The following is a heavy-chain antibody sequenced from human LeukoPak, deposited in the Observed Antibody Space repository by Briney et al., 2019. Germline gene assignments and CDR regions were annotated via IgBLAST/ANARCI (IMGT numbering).Heavy chain of an antibody. D-gene: IGHD3-10*01. CDR2: INPNSGGT. CDR3: ALSGSGSFGWFDP. CDR1: GYTFTSYG. V-gene: IGHV1-2*02. J-gene: IGHJ5*02. Sequence: GASVKVSCKASGYTFTSYGISWVRQAPGQGLEWMGWINPNSGGTNYAQKFQGRVTMTRDTSISTAYMELSRLRSDDTAVYYCALSGSGSFGWFDPWGQGTLVTVSS.